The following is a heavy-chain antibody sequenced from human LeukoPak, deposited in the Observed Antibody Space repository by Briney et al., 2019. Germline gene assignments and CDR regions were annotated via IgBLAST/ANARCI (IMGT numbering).Heavy chain of an antibody. Sequence: SETLSLTCTVSGGSISSYYWSWVRQPPGKGLEWIGYIYYSGSTNYNPSLKSRVTISVDTSKNQFSLKLSSVTAADTAVYYCARDAAAAPPRDYYYYYYMDVWGKGTTVTVSS. CDR1: GGSISSYY. CDR3: ARDAAAAPPRDYYYYYYMDV. J-gene: IGHJ6*03. D-gene: IGHD6-13*01. CDR2: IYYSGST. V-gene: IGHV4-59*01.